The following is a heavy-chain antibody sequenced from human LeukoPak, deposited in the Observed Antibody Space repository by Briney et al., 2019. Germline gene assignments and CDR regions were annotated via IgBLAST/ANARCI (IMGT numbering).Heavy chain of an antibody. Sequence: GGSLRLSCAASGFTFSSYGMHWVRQAPGKGLEWAAFIRYDGSNKYYADSVKGRFTISRDNSKNTVYLQMNSLRGDDMAVYYCAKERLRNLDWDYWGQGTLVTVSS. CDR1: GFTFSSYG. J-gene: IGHJ4*02. D-gene: IGHD3-9*01. CDR3: AKERLRNLDWDY. CDR2: IRYDGSNK. V-gene: IGHV3-30*02.